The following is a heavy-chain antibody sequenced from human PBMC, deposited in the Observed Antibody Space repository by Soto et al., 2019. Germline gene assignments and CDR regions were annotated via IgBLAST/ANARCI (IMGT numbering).Heavy chain of an antibody. D-gene: IGHD4-17*01. CDR1: GFTFRDHY. J-gene: IGHJ4*02. CDR2: TRNKANSHTT. Sequence: WGSLRLSCAASGFTFRDHYMDWVRQAPGKGLEWVGRTRNKANSHTTEYAASVKGRFTISRDDSKNSLYLQMNSLKVEDTAVYYCARATTVTDYWGQGALVTVSS. CDR3: ARATTVTDY. V-gene: IGHV3-72*01.